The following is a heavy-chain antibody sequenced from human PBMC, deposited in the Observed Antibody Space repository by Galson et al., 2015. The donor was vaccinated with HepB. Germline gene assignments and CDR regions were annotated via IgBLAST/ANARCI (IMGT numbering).Heavy chain of an antibody. CDR3: VKDNDSSGPFAFDI. CDR2: ISSNGGST. V-gene: IGHV3-64D*06. D-gene: IGHD3-22*01. J-gene: IGHJ3*02. Sequence: SLRLSCAAPGFTFSSYAMHWVRQAPGKGLEYVSAISSNGGSTYYADSVKGRFTISRDNSKNTLYLQMSSLRAEDTAVYYCVKDNDSSGPFAFDIWGQGTMVTVSS. CDR1: GFTFSSYA.